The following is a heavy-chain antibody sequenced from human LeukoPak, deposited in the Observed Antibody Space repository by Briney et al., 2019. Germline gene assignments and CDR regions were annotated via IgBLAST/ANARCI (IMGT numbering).Heavy chain of an antibody. J-gene: IGHJ5*02. Sequence: SETLSPTRTVSGGSISSGDYYWSWIRQPPGKGLEWIGYIYYSGSTYYNPSLKSRVTISVDTSKNQFSLKLSSVTAADTAVYYCAREGLRGGWFDPWGQGTLVTVSS. V-gene: IGHV4-30-4*01. D-gene: IGHD4-17*01. CDR1: GGSISSGDYY. CDR3: AREGLRGGWFDP. CDR2: IYYSGST.